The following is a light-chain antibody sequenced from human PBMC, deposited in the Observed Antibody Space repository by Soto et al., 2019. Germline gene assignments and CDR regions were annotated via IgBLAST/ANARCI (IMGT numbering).Light chain of an antibody. J-gene: IGLJ1*01. CDR3: SSYTSSSTSRV. CDR2: DVS. Sequence: QSALTQPASVSGSPGQSITISCTGTSSDVGGYNYVSWYQQHPGKAPKLMIYDVSNRPSGVSNRLSGSKSGNTASLTISGLQAEDEADYSCSSYTSSSTSRVFGTGTKVNVL. V-gene: IGLV2-14*01. CDR1: SSDVGGYNY.